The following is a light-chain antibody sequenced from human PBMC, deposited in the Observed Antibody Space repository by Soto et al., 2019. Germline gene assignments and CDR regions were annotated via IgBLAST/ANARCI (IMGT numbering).Light chain of an antibody. CDR1: QSVSSSY. CDR3: QHYGSSSWT. CDR2: GAS. Sequence: EIVLTQSPGTLSLSPGERATLSCRASQSVSSSYLAWYQQTPGQAPRLLIYGASSTATGIPGRFSGSGSGTDFTLTISRLEPEDFAVYYCQHYGSSSWTFGQGTQVEIK. J-gene: IGKJ1*01. V-gene: IGKV3-20*01.